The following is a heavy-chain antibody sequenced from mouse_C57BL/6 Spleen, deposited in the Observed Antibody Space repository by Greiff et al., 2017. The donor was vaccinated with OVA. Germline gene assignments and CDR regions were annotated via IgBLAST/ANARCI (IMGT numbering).Heavy chain of an antibody. D-gene: IGHD1-1*01. CDR3: ASPHYYGSSFDY. V-gene: IGHV1-22*01. CDR1: GYTFTDYN. CDR2: INPNNGGT. Sequence: VQLQQSGPELVKPGASVKMSCKASGYTFTDYNMHWVKQSHGKSLEWIGYINPNNGGTSYNQKFKGKATLTVNKSSSTAYMELRSLTSEDSAVYYCASPHYYGSSFDYWGQGTTLTVSS. J-gene: IGHJ2*01.